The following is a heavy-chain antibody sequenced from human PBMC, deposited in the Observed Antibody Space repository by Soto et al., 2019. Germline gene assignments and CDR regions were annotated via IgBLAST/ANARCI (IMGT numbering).Heavy chain of an antibody. J-gene: IGHJ5*02. Sequence: QVQLQQWGAGLLKPSETLSLTCAVYGGSFSGYYWSWIRQPPGKGLEWIGEINHSGSTNYNPSLKSRVTISVDTSKNQFSLKLSSVTAADTAVYYCVRTNRYPIVVVPSNWFDPWGQGTLVTVSS. CDR1: GGSFSGYY. D-gene: IGHD2-2*01. V-gene: IGHV4-34*01. CDR2: INHSGST. CDR3: VRTNRYPIVVVPSNWFDP.